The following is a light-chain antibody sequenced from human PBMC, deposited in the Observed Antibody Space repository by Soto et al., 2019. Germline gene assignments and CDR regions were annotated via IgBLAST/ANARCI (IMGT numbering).Light chain of an antibody. CDR3: QQYDNRPYT. Sequence: EVEMSQSPASLSVSPGERATLSCTASQSVNNKLVWDQKKNGQAPRLHIYGASTRATGIPRRFSSSASGAEFTLTINGLQSEDFAVYYCQQYDNRPYTFGQGAKVDIK. CDR1: QSVNNK. CDR2: GAS. J-gene: IGKJ2*01. V-gene: IGKV3-15*01.